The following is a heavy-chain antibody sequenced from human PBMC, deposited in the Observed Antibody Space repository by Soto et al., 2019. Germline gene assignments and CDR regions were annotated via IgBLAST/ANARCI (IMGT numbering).Heavy chain of an antibody. J-gene: IGHJ4*02. Sequence: EVQLVESGGGLVQPGGSLRLSCAASGLTVSTNPMGWVRQAPGKGLEWVSVIYTGGGTHYADSVKGRFTISRDNSKNTVNLQMNSLRPEDSAVYYCARDGSGHWGQGTLVTVSS. V-gene: IGHV3-66*01. CDR3: ARDGSGH. CDR2: IYTGGGT. CDR1: GLTVSTNP.